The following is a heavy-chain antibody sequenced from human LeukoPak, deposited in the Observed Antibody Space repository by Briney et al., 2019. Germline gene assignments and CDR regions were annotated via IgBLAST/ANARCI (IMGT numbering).Heavy chain of an antibody. CDR1: GGSFSGYY. CDR3: ARELGYCSSTSCSRRRYFDY. J-gene: IGHJ4*02. Sequence: PSETLSLTCAVYGGSFSGYYWSWIRQPPGKGLEWIGEINHSGSTNYIPSLKSRVTISVDTSKNQFSLKLSSVTAADTAVYYCARELGYCSSTSCSRRRYFDYWGQGTLVTVSS. V-gene: IGHV4-34*01. CDR2: INHSGST. D-gene: IGHD2-2*01.